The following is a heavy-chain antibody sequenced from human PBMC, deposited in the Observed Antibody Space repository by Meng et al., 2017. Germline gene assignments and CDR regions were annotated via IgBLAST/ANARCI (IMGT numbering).Heavy chain of an antibody. V-gene: IGHV4-34*01. CDR2: INHSGST. D-gene: IGHD2-2*02. J-gene: IGHJ4*02. CDR3: ARGVQCSTSCYIDY. Sequence: QVQLQQWGAGRLKPSETLSLPCVVYGGSFCGYYWSWISQPPGKGLEWIGEINHSGSTNYNPSLKSRVTISVDTSKNQFSLKLSSVTAADTAVYYCARGVQCSTSCYIDYWGQGTLVTVSS. CDR1: GGSFCGYY.